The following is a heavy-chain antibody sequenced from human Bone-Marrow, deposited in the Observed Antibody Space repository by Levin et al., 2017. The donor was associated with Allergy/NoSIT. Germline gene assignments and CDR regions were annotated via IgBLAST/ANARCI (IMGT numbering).Heavy chain of an antibody. D-gene: IGHD3-22*01. CDR2: IRSKAYGGTT. CDR3: TRYRSSGYYYSSGVLFDY. J-gene: IGHJ4*02. Sequence: PGGSLRLSCTASGFTFGDYAMSWVRQAPGKGLEWVGFIRSKAYGGTTEYAASVKGRFTISRDDSKSIAYLQMNSLKTEDTAVYYCTRYRSSGYYYSSGVLFDYWGQGTLVTVSS. CDR1: GFTFGDYA. V-gene: IGHV3-49*04.